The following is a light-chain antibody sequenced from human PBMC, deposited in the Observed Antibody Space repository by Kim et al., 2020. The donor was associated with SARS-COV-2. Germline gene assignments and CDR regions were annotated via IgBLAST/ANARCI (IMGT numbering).Light chain of an antibody. CDR3: YSTDSSGNHRV. J-gene: IGLJ3*02. CDR2: EDT. Sequence: SYELTQPPSVSVPPGKTARITCSGDALPKKYAYWYQQKSGQAPILVIYEDTKRPSGIPERFSGSSSGTMATLTISGAQVEDEADYYCYSTDSSGNHRVFGGGTQLTVL. V-gene: IGLV3-10*01. CDR1: ALPKKY.